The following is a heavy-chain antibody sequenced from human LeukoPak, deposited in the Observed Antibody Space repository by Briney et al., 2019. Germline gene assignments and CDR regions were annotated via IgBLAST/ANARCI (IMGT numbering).Heavy chain of an antibody. V-gene: IGHV1-18*01. D-gene: IGHD6-19*01. CDR1: GYTFTSYG. J-gene: IGHJ4*02. CDR3: ARDLDVAGYFDY. Sequence: ASVKVSCKASGYTFTSYGISWVRQAPGQGLEWMGWISAYNGNTNYAQKLRGRVTMTTDTSTSTAYMELRSLRSDDTAVYYCARDLDVAGYFDYWGQGTLVTVSS. CDR2: ISAYNGNT.